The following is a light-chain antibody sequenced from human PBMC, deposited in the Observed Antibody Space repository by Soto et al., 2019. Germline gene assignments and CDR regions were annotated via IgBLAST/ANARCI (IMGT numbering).Light chain of an antibody. CDR3: QHYGSSPWT. J-gene: IGKJ1*01. V-gene: IGKV3-20*01. CDR2: GAS. Sequence: EIVITPSPAPPSVSPGGRGPPSRRASQSVGGNLAWYHHKPGQAPRLLISGASSRATGIPDRFSGSGSGTDFTLTISRLEPEDFAVYYCQHYGSSPWTFGHGTKVDIK. CDR1: QSVGGN.